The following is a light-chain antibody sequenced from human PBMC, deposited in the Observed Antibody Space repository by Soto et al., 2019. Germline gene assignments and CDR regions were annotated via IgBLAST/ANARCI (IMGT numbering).Light chain of an antibody. CDR2: AAF. CDR3: QQRNIWPPVT. Sequence: EIVLTQSPATLSLSPGERATLSCRASPSVTNYLAWYQQKPGQPPRLLIYAAFNRAAGIPARFSGSGSGTDFTLTIISLEPEDSAVYYCQQRNIWPPVTFGQGTRLEIK. J-gene: IGKJ5*01. V-gene: IGKV3-11*01. CDR1: PSVTNY.